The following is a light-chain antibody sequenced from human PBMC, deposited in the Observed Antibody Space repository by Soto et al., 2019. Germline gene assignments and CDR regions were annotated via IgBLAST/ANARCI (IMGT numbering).Light chain of an antibody. V-gene: IGKV1-5*03. CDR2: KAS. CDR3: QQYNSWT. CDR1: QSISVW. J-gene: IGKJ1*01. Sequence: DIQMTQSPSTLSASVGDIVTITCRASQSISVWLAWYQQKAGKAPNLLIYKASRLESGVPSRFSGSGSETEFTLTISGLQPGDSATYYCQQYNSWTFGQGTKVDIK.